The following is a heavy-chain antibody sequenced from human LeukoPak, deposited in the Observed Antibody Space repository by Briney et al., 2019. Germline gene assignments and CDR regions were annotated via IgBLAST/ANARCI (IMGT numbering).Heavy chain of an antibody. V-gene: IGHV4-34*01. D-gene: IGHD3-22*01. Sequence: SETLSLTCAVYGGSFSGYYWSWLRQPPGKGLEWIGEINHSGSTNYNPSLKSRVTISVDTSKNQFSLKLSSVTAADTAVYYCARGSTITMIVPGRGYDYWGQGTLVTVSS. CDR2: INHSGST. CDR1: GGSFSGYY. CDR3: ARGSTITMIVPGRGYDY. J-gene: IGHJ4*02.